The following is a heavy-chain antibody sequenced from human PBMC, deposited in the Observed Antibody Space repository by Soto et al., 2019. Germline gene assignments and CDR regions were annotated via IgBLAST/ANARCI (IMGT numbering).Heavy chain of an antibody. D-gene: IGHD2-2*01. CDR3: ARDRGIVVVPAALNWFDP. CDR1: GGTFSIYA. CDR2: IIPIFGTA. V-gene: IGHV1-69*06. Sequence: SVKVSCKASGGTFSIYAIGWVLQSPVQWLDWMGGIIPIFGTANYAQKFQGRVTITADKSTSTAYMELSSLRSEDTAVYYCARDRGIVVVPAALNWFDPWGQGTLVTVSS. J-gene: IGHJ5*02.